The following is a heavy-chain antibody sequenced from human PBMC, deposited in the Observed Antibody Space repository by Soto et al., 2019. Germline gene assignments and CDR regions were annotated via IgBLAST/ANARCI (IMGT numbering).Heavy chain of an antibody. CDR1: GASITFGGYS. CDR2: IDHLETT. Sequence: SETLSLSCTVSGASITFGGYSWSWIRQTPGKGLEWIGYIDHLETTFYNPSFESRLTLSIDRAKNQFSLKLHSMSAADRAVYFCARGGGSDSFDYWGQGILVTVSS. J-gene: IGHJ4*02. D-gene: IGHD1-26*01. CDR3: ARGGGSDSFDY. V-gene: IGHV4-30-2*01.